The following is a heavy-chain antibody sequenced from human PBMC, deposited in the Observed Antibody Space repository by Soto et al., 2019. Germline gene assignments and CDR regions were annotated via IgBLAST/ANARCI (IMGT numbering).Heavy chain of an antibody. J-gene: IGHJ4*02. CDR3: ARAVAVPADFDY. CDR2: INAGNGNT. V-gene: IGHV1-3*01. Sequence: AASVKVSCKASGYTFTVYAMHWVRQAPGQRLEWMGWINAGNGNTKYSQKFQGRVTITRDTSASTAYMELSSLRSEDTAVYYCARAVAVPADFDYWGQGTLVTVSS. CDR1: GYTFTVYA. D-gene: IGHD6-19*01.